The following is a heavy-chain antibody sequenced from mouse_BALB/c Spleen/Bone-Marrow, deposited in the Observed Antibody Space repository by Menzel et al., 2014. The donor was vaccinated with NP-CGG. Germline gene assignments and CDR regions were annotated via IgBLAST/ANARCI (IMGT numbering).Heavy chain of an antibody. Sequence: VQLQQSGAELVKPGASVKLSCTASGLNIKDTYMHWVKQGPEQGLEWIGRIDPANGNTKYDPKFQGKATITADASSSTACLQLSSLTSEYTAVYYCARWEYYSMDYWGQGTSVTVSS. CDR3: ARWEYYSMDY. D-gene: IGHD4-1*01. CDR1: GLNIKDTY. CDR2: IDPANGNT. V-gene: IGHV14-3*02. J-gene: IGHJ4*01.